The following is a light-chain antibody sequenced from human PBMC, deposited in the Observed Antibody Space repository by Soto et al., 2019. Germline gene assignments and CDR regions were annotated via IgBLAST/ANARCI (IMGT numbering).Light chain of an antibody. CDR2: DAS. V-gene: IGKV1-17*01. J-gene: IGKJ1*01. Sequence: DIHMTQAPSSLFASVGDRFSITCRASQAIRNNLGWYQQKPGKAPKRLIFDASSLQSGVPSRFRGSGSGTEFTLTISSLQPEDFATYYCLQHDTYPRTFGQGTKVDIK. CDR3: LQHDTYPRT. CDR1: QAIRNN.